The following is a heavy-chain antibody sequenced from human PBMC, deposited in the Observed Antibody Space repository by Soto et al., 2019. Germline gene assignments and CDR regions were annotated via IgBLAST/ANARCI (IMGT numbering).Heavy chain of an antibody. J-gene: IGHJ4*02. D-gene: IGHD3-22*01. V-gene: IGHV1-69*13. Sequence: SVKVSCKASGGTFSSYAISWVRQAPGQGLEWMGGIIPIFGTANYAQKLQGRVTITADESTSTAYMELSSLRSEYTAVYYCSRRGDYYDSSGYSNFVAYYFDYWGLGTLVTVSS. CDR2: IIPIFGTA. CDR1: GGTFSSYA. CDR3: SRRGDYYDSSGYSNFVAYYFDY.